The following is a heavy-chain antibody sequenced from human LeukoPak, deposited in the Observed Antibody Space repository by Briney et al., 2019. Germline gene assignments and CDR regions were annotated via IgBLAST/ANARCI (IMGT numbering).Heavy chain of an antibody. CDR3: ASHDLGRYSSSWYKALDY. CDR1: GYTFTSYG. V-gene: IGHV1-18*01. CDR2: ISAYNGNT. D-gene: IGHD6-13*01. J-gene: IGHJ4*02. Sequence: ASVKVSCKASGYTFTSYGISWVRQAPGQGLEWMGWISAYNGNTNYAQKLQGRVTMTTDTSTSTAYMELRSLRSDDTAVYYCASHDLGRYSSSWYKALDYWGQGTLVTVSS.